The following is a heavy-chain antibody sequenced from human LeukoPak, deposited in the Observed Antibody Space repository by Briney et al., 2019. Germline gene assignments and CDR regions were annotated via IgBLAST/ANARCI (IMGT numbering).Heavy chain of an antibody. V-gene: IGHV3-7*01. CDR2: IKQDGSEK. D-gene: IGHD2-2*01. Sequence: GGSLRLSCAASGFTFSNYWMSWVRQAPGKGLEWVANIKQDGSEKYYVDSVKGRFTISRDNAKNSLYLQMNSLRAEDTAVYYCARGVVVPAATSGDHSKGLRYRDYWGQGTLVTVSS. CDR3: ARGVVVPAATSGDHSKGLRYRDY. J-gene: IGHJ4*02. CDR1: GFTFSNYW.